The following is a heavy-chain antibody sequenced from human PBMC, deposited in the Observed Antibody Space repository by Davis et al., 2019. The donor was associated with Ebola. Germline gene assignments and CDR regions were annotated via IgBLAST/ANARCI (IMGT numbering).Heavy chain of an antibody. D-gene: IGHD1-26*01. Sequence: SETLSLTCTVSGGSISSYYWSWIRQPPGKGPEWIGYIYYSGSTNYNPSLKSRVTISVDTSKNQFTLKLYSVTAADTAAYYCASDETGATTGSFDYWGQGTLVTVSS. CDR1: GGSISSYY. CDR3: ASDETGATTGSFDY. CDR2: IYYSGST. J-gene: IGHJ4*02. V-gene: IGHV4-59*08.